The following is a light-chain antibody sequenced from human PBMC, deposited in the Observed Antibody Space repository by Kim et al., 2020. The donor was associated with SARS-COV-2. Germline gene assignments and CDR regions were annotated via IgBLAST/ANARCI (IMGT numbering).Light chain of an antibody. Sequence: GDGVTIPCRASQSISSYLNWYQQKPGKAPKLLIYAASSLQSGVPSRFSGSGSGTDFTLTISSLQPEDFATYYCQQSYSTPRTFGQGTKVDIK. J-gene: IGKJ1*01. CDR1: QSISSY. CDR2: AAS. CDR3: QQSYSTPRT. V-gene: IGKV1-39*01.